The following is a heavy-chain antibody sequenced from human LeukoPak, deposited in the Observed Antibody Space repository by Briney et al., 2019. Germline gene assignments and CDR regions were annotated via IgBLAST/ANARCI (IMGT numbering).Heavy chain of an antibody. D-gene: IGHD3-22*01. J-gene: IGHJ4*02. CDR3: ARDSLPATMTVVVGDYFDY. CDR2: ISSSSSYI. Sequence: PGGSLRLSCAASGFTFSSYSMNWVRQAPGKGLEWVSSISSSSSYIYYADSVKGRFTISRDNAKNSLYLQMNSLRAEDTAVYYCARDSLPATMTVVVGDYFDYWGQGTLVTVSS. V-gene: IGHV3-21*01. CDR1: GFTFSSYS.